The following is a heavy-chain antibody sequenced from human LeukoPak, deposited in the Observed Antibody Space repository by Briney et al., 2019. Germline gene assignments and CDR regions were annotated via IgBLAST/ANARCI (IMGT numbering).Heavy chain of an antibody. CDR3: ARHFTYYDYVWGSYRYYYFDY. J-gene: IGHJ4*02. D-gene: IGHD3-16*02. V-gene: IGHV4-59*08. CDR1: GGSISSYY. CDR2: ISDIGSI. Sequence: ASETLSLTCTVSGGSISSYYWSWTRQPPGKGLEWIAYISDIGSINYNPSLKSRVTISLDTSKNQFSLKLSSVTAADTAVYYCARHFTYYDYVWGSYRYYYFDYWGQGTLVTVSS.